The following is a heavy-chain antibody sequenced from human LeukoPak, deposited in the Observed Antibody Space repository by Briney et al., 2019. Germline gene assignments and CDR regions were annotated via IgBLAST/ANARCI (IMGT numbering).Heavy chain of an antibody. CDR1: GNTLRHLP. V-gene: IGHV1-24*01. Sequence: ASVKVSCLLSGNTLRHLPIQWVRQAGGKGLEWMAGFDPENAEIDYSQKCQGRVTMTEDTSTNTAYMELTSLTSADTALYYCATRGSDFWSGFDYWGQGTQVTVSS. CDR3: ATRGSDFWSGFDY. CDR2: FDPENAEI. J-gene: IGHJ4*02. D-gene: IGHD3-3*01.